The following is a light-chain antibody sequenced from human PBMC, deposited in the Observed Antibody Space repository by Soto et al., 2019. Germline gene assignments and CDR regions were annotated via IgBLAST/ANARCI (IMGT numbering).Light chain of an antibody. CDR2: KAS. J-gene: IGKJ4*01. Sequence: DIQMTQSPSALSASVLDRVTITCRAIQNIYTWLAWYQQKPGKAPKLLIYKASTLESGVPSRFSGSGSGTEFTLTISSLQADDFAIYYCQQYNGYRLAFGGGTKVDIK. CDR1: QNIYTW. CDR3: QQYNGYRLA. V-gene: IGKV1-5*03.